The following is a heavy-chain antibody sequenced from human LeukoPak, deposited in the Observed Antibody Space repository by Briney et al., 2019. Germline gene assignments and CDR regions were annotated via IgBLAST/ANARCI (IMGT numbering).Heavy chain of an antibody. V-gene: IGHV1-69*13. Sequence: SVKVSCKASGGTFSSYAISWVRQAPGRGLEWMGGIIPIFGTANYAQKFQGRVTITADESTSTAYMELSSLRSEDTAVYYCASTGGVGATHDAFDIWGQGTMVTVSS. CDR2: IIPIFGTA. CDR3: ASTGGVGATHDAFDI. CDR1: GGTFSSYA. J-gene: IGHJ3*02. D-gene: IGHD1-26*01.